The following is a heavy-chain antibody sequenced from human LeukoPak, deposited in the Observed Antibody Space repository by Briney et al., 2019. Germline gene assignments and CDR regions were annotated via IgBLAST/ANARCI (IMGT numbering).Heavy chain of an antibody. CDR2: IRQDGSDK. CDR3: ARGGGGSGCYDENNYMDV. V-gene: IGHV3-7*01. D-gene: IGHD6-19*01. J-gene: IGHJ6*03. CDR1: GFTFRAYW. Sequence: PGGSLRLSCGASGFTFRAYWMTWVRQAPGRGLDWVANIRQDGSDKYFVDSVKGRFTISRDNAKNSLFLQMNSLRVEDTAVYYCARGGGGSGCYDENNYMDVWGKGTTVIVSS.